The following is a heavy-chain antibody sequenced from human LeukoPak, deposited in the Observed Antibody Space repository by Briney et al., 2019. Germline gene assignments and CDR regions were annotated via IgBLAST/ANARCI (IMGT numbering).Heavy chain of an antibody. CDR1: GGTFSSYA. CDR3: AREQKGVPAAINAFDI. CDR2: IIPIFGTA. J-gene: IGHJ3*02. V-gene: IGHV1-69*13. D-gene: IGHD2-2*01. Sequence: RASVKVSCKASGGTFSSYAISWVRQAPGQGLEWMGGIIPIFGTANYAQKFQGRVTITADESTSTAYMELSSLRSEDTAVYYCAREQKGVPAAINAFDIWGQGTMVTVSS.